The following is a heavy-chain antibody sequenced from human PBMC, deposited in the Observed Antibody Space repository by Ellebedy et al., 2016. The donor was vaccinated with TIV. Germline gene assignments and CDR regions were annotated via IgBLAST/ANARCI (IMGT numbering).Heavy chain of an antibody. CDR1: NYSISSGSY. D-gene: IGHD3-9*01. J-gene: IGHJ4*02. CDR2: IYHIGST. Sequence: SETLSLTCTVSNYSISSGSYWGWIRQPPGKGLEWIRSIYHIGSTYYNPSLKSRVTISVDTSKNQLYLKLSSVTAADTAVYYCASGYYDTLTGSTGGDFDSWGQGTLVTVSS. CDR3: ASGYYDTLTGSTGGDFDS. V-gene: IGHV4-38-2*02.